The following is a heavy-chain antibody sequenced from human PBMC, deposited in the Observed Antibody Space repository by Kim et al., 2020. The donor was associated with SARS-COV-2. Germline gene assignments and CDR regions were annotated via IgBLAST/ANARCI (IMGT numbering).Heavy chain of an antibody. CDR3: ARDRVYASSGGVDY. D-gene: IGHD2-15*01. J-gene: IGHJ4*02. V-gene: IGHV4-39*07. Sequence: SPSLKSRVTISVDTSKNQFSLKLSSVTAADTAVYYCARDRVYASSGGVDYWGQGTLVTVSS.